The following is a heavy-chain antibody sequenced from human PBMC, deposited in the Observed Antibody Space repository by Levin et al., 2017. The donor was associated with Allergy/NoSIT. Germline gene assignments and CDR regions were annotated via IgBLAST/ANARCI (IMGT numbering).Heavy chain of an antibody. V-gene: IGHV2-5*02. CDR1: GFSLSTNGVG. Sequence: SGPTLVKPTQTLTLTCTFSGFSLSTNGVGVGWIRQSPGKALEWLAVIYWDDDKRYNPSLRSRLTLTKDTSKNQVVLTMSNMDPVDTGTYHCVRRGAEYRGNWDTGYLDYWGQGTLVTVSS. D-gene: IGHD5-12*01. CDR3: VRRGAEYRGNWDTGYLDY. CDR2: IYWDDDK. J-gene: IGHJ4*01.